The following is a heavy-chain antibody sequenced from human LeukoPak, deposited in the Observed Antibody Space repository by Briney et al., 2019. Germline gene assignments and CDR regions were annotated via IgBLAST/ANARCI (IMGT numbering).Heavy chain of an antibody. CDR3: AREYTSGSYYIDY. D-gene: IGHD3-10*01. CDR2: ISSSSPTM. CDR1: GFTFSDYY. Sequence: GGSLRLSCAASGFTFSDYYMSWIRQAPGKGLEWVSYISSSSPTMYYADSVKSRFSISRDNAKNSLYLQMNSLGAEDTAMYYCAREYTSGSYYIDYWGQGTLVTVSS. V-gene: IGHV3-11*01. J-gene: IGHJ4*02.